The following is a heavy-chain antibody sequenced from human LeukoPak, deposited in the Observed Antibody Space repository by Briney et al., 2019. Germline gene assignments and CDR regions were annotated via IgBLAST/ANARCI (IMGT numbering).Heavy chain of an antibody. Sequence: SETLSLTCTVSGGSISSSSYYWGWIRQPPGKGLEWIGSIYYSGSTYYNPSLKSRVTISVDTSKNQFSLRLSSVTAADTAVYYCARVTGYMIEDYFDYWGQGILVTVSS. V-gene: IGHV4-39*07. CDR1: GGSISSSSYY. J-gene: IGHJ4*02. CDR2: IYYSGST. CDR3: ARVTGYMIEDYFDY. D-gene: IGHD3-22*01.